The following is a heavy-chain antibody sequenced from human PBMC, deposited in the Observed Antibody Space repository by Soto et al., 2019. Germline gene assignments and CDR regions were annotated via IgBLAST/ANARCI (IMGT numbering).Heavy chain of an antibody. CDR3: ASDFVRERGSRWTRFDF. Sequence: EVQLVESGGGLVKPGGSIRLSCVASSFTFINAWMTWVRQAPGKGLEWVGRIKSKTDGGTTDYAAPEKGRFTISRNDSKNTRYLQMNSLNTEDTAVYYCASDFVRERGSRWTRFDFWGQGTLVTVSS. D-gene: IGHD6-13*01. CDR1: SFTFINAW. J-gene: IGHJ4*02. V-gene: IGHV3-15*01. CDR2: IKSKTDGGTT.